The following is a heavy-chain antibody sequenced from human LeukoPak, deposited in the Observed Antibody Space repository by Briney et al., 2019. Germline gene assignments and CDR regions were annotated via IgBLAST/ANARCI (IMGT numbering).Heavy chain of an antibody. J-gene: IGHJ4*02. V-gene: IGHV5-51*01. CDR3: ARPLSGGYSSGHFDY. CDR2: IYPGDSDT. Sequence: GESLKISCKASGYRFTTYWIGWVRQMPGKGLEWMGIIYPGDSDTRYSPSFQGQVTISADKSISTAYLQWNSLKASDSAMYYCARPLSGGYSSGHFDYWGQGTLVTVSS. D-gene: IGHD2-15*01. CDR1: GYRFTTYW.